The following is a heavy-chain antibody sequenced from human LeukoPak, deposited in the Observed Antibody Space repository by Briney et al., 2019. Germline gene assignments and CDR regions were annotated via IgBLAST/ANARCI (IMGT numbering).Heavy chain of an antibody. J-gene: IGHJ4*02. Sequence: PSETLSLTCTVSGGSINNLFWTWIRQPPGKGLEWIGYFSYSGCTTYNPSLKSRVTISTDTSKNQFSLNRNSLTAVDTAVYYCAREGPLGKYYDYWGPGTLVTVSS. CDR2: FSYSGCT. CDR3: AREGPLGKYYDY. D-gene: IGHD3-16*01. CDR1: GGSINNLF. V-gene: IGHV4-59*01.